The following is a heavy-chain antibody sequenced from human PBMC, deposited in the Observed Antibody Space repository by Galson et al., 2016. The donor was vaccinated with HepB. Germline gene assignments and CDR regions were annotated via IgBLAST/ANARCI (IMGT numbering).Heavy chain of an antibody. D-gene: IGHD3-3*02. V-gene: IGHV1-24*01. CDR1: GNTLSELS. CDR2: FDPEDGER. CDR3: ATGVLVSQGFDY. Sequence: SVKVSCKGSGNTLSELSIFWVRQAPGKGLEWMGTFDPEDGERIHAQKFQGRVTVTEDRSTDTAFMELSSLTSDDRAVYYCATGVLVSQGFDYWGQGTQVTSFS. J-gene: IGHJ4*02.